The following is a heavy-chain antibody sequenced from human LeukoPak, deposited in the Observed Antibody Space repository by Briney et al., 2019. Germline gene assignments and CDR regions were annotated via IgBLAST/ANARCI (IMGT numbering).Heavy chain of an antibody. D-gene: IGHD2-15*01. CDR3: AREYVVVDGNYYYMDV. J-gene: IGHJ6*03. CDR2: ISAYNGNT. V-gene: IGHV1-18*01. Sequence: GASVKVSCKASGYTFTSYGISWVRQAPGQGLEWMGWISAYNGNTNYAQKLQGRVTMTTDTSTSTAYMELRSLRSDDTAVYYCAREYVVVDGNYYYMDVWGKGTTVTVSS. CDR1: GYTFTSYG.